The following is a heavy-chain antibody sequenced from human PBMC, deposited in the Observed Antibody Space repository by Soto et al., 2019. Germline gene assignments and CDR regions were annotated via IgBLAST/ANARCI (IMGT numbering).Heavy chain of an antibody. V-gene: IGHV3-15*07. J-gene: IGHJ4*02. D-gene: IGHD3-22*01. CDR2: IKKKSDGGTA. Sequence: VQLVESGGGLVKPGGSLRLSCVASGFTFNNAWMNWVRQAPGKGMEWVGHIKKKSDGGTADYGAPAKDRFTISREDSKNTVYLEMNSLRTEDTAVYYCVEDYYYRLPNWGEGTLVTVSS. CDR1: GFTFNNAW. CDR3: VEDYYYRLPN.